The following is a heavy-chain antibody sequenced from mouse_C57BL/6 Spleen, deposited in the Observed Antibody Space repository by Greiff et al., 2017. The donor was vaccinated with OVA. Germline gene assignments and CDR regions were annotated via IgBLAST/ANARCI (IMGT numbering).Heavy chain of an antibody. D-gene: IGHD1-1*01. Sequence: VQLQQSGAELVRPGTSVKLSCKASGYTFTSYWMHWVKQRPGQGLEWIGVIDPSDSYTNYNQKFKGKATLTVDTSSSTAYMQLSSLTSEDSAVYYCARWGDGSSFYWGQGTTLTVSS. J-gene: IGHJ2*01. CDR3: ARWGDGSSFY. CDR2: IDPSDSYT. V-gene: IGHV1-59*01. CDR1: GYTFTSYW.